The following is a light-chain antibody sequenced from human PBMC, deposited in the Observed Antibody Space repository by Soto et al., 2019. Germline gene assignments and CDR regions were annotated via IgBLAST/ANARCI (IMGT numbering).Light chain of an antibody. J-gene: IGKJ4*01. CDR3: QETYSTPGLT. Sequence: DIQMTQSPSSLSTSVGDRVTITCRASQGISNYLAWYQQKPGEAPKLLIYDASALPRGVPSRFSGSGSGTDFTLTITGLQPEDFATYYCQETYSTPGLTFGGGTKVDIK. CDR1: QGISNY. CDR2: DAS. V-gene: IGKV1-39*01.